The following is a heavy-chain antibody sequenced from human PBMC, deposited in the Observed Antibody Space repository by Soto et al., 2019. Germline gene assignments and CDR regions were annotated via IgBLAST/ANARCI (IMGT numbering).Heavy chain of an antibody. D-gene: IGHD6-19*01. V-gene: IGHV3-33*01. J-gene: IGHJ4*02. CDR3: ARESSSGRRDRIDY. CDR2: IWYDGTNR. CDR1: GFTFSNHG. Sequence: QVKLVESGGGVVQPGRSLRLSCAASGFTFSNHGMHWVRQAPGKGLEWVTVIWYDGTNRFYADSVKGRFTISRDISENTVFQQMNSLRAEDTAVYYCARESSSGRRDRIDYWGQGTLVTVSS.